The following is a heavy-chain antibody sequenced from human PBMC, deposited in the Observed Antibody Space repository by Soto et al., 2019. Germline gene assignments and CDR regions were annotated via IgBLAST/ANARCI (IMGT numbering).Heavy chain of an antibody. CDR1: GFTFSSYA. J-gene: IGHJ4*02. CDR3: AKDRDDFWSGEGGY. D-gene: IGHD3-3*01. Sequence: GGSLRLSCAAAGFTFSSYAMSWVRQAPGKGLEWVSAISGSGGSTYYADSVKGRFTISRDNSKNTLYLQMNSLRAEDTAVYYCAKDRDDFWSGEGGYWGQGTLVTVSS. V-gene: IGHV3-23*01. CDR2: ISGSGGST.